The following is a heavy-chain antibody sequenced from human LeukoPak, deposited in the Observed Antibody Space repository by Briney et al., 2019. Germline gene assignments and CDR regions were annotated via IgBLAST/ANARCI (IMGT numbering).Heavy chain of an antibody. CDR2: ISGSVGST. D-gene: IGHD2-2*01. Sequence: GGSLRLSCAASGFTLNSYAMNWVRQAPGKGLEWVSAISGSVGSTYYADSVKGRFTISRDISKNMLYLQMNSLTAEDTAVYYCAKEGSCASCYDALDTWGQGTMVIVSS. CDR1: GFTLNSYA. J-gene: IGHJ3*02. CDR3: AKEGSCASCYDALDT. V-gene: IGHV3-23*01.